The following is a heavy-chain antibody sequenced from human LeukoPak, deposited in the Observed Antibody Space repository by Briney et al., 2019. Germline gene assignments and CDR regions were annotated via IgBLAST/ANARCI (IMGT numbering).Heavy chain of an antibody. Sequence: GASVEVSCKASGYTFTSYYMHWVRQAPGQGLEWMGIINPSGGSTSYAQKFQGRVTMTRDTSTSTVYMELSSLRSEDTAVYYCARASGYSYGFWYFDYWGQGTLVTVSS. CDR1: GYTFTSYY. V-gene: IGHV1-46*01. CDR3: ARASGYSYGFWYFDY. D-gene: IGHD5-18*01. J-gene: IGHJ4*02. CDR2: INPSGGST.